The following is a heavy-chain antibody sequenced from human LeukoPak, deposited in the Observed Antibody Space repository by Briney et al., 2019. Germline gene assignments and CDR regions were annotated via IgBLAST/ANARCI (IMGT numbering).Heavy chain of an antibody. CDR3: ARAVSGDYVWGSYPYNWFDP. Sequence: SETLSLTCTVSGGSISSSSYYWGWIRQPPGKGLEWIGSIYYSGSTYYNPSLKSRVTISVDTSKNQFSLKLSSVTAADTAVYYCARAVSGDYVWGSYPYNWFDPWGQGTLVTVSS. CDR2: IYYSGST. J-gene: IGHJ5*02. D-gene: IGHD3-16*02. V-gene: IGHV4-39*07. CDR1: GGSISSSSYY.